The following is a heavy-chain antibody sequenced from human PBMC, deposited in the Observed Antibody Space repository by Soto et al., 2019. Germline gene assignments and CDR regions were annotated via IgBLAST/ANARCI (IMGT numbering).Heavy chain of an antibody. CDR3: ARDPYYDFWSGYPSPMDV. V-gene: IGHV3-33*01. CDR2: IWYDGSNK. CDR1: GFTFSSYG. Sequence: GGSLRLSCAASGFTFSSYGMHWVRQAPGKGLEWVAVIWYDGSNKYYADSVKGRFTISRDNSKNTLYLQMNSLRAEDTAVYYCARDPYYDFWSGYPSPMDVWGKGTTVTVSS. J-gene: IGHJ6*03. D-gene: IGHD3-3*01.